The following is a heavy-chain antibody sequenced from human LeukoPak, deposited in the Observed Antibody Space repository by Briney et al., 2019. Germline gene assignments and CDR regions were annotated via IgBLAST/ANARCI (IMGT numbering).Heavy chain of an antibody. V-gene: IGHV3-23*01. Sequence: GGSLRLSCAASGFTFSNYAMSWVRQAPGKGLEWVSTISGSGGSTYYADSVKGRFTISRDNSKNTLYLQMNSLRAEDTAVYYCAKDKELVVVITYFDYWGQGTLVTVSS. D-gene: IGHD3-22*01. CDR3: AKDKELVVVITYFDY. CDR1: GFTFSNYA. J-gene: IGHJ4*02. CDR2: ISGSGGST.